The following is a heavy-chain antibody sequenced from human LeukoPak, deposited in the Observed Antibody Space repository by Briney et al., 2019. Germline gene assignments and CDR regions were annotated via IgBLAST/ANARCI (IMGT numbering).Heavy chain of an antibody. CDR1: GFTFSSYG. CDR2: IWYDGSNK. J-gene: IGHJ4*02. Sequence: PGGSLRLSCAASGFTFSSYGMHWVRQAPGKGLEWVAVIWYDGSNKYCADSVKGRFTISRDNSKNTLYLQMNSLRAEDTAVYYCARARGDCSGGSCYLLYYWGQGTLVTASS. V-gene: IGHV3-33*01. D-gene: IGHD2-15*01. CDR3: ARARGDCSGGSCYLLYY.